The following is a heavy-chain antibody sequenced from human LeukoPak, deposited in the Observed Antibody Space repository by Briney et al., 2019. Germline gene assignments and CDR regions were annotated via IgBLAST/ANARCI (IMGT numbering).Heavy chain of an antibody. D-gene: IGHD1-26*01. CDR1: GGTFSSYA. V-gene: IGHV1-69*05. CDR3: ARGAATARDAFDI. J-gene: IGHJ3*02. CDR2: IIPIFGTA. Sequence: SVKVSCKASGGTFSSYAISWVRQAPGQGLEWMGRIIPIFGTANYAQKFQGRVTITTDESTSTAYMELSSLGSEDTAVYYCARGAATARDAFDIWGQGTMVTVSS.